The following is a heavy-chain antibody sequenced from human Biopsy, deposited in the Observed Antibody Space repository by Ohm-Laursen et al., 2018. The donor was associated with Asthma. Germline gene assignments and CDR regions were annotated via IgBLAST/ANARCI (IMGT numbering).Heavy chain of an antibody. V-gene: IGHV3-23*01. CDR2: ISGSGDNT. CDR3: ARGDSSGWSHYYFDY. Sequence: SLRLSCAASRFTYEMHWVRQAPGKGLEWVSAISGSGDNTYYADSVKGRLTISRDFSKNTLHLQMHSLRVEDTAVYYCARGDSSGWSHYYFDYWGQGTLVTVSS. J-gene: IGHJ4*02. CDR1: RFTYE. D-gene: IGHD6-19*01.